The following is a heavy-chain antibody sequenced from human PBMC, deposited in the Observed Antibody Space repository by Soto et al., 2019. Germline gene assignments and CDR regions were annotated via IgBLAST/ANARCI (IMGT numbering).Heavy chain of an antibody. CDR2: IYTNGNA. Sequence: PSETLSLTCTVSGGSISNYFWSWIRQPAGKGLEWIGRIYTNGNANYNPSLKSRATMSVDTSKNQFSLKLNTVTAADTAVYYCARDPKVGATTNWFDPWGQGTLVTVS. D-gene: IGHD1-26*01. CDR3: ARDPKVGATTNWFDP. CDR1: GGSISNYF. J-gene: IGHJ5*02. V-gene: IGHV4-4*07.